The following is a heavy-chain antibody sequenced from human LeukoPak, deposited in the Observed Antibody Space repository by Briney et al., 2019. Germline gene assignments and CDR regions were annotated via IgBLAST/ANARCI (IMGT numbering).Heavy chain of an antibody. CDR1: VYTLPHHY. J-gene: IGHJ5*02. CDR2: TNPNSGYT. CDR3: ARANGYRYGLRLYNWFDP. V-gene: IGHV1-2*02. D-gene: IGHD5-18*01. Sequence: GASVKVSCQASVYTLPHHYMHWLRQTPGQALEWIGWTNPNSGYTNYPQKYVARVTMTKDTSISNASMELSRQRTDDPPEPACARANGYRYGLRLYNWFDPWEQGTLVTVSS.